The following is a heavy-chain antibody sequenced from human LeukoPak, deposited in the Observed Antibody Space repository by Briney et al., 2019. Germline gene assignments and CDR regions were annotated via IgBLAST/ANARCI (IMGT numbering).Heavy chain of an antibody. CDR1: GFTFSTYW. J-gene: IGHJ4*02. CDR3: ARELAGHYYGSGSSFDY. Sequence: GGSLRLSCTASGFTFSTYWMSWVRQAPAEGLEWVANTREDGSEKYYVDSVKGRFTISRDNAKNSLYLQMNSLRAADTAVYYCARELAGHYYGSGSSFDYWGQGTLVTVSS. V-gene: IGHV3-7*01. D-gene: IGHD3-10*01. CDR2: TREDGSEK.